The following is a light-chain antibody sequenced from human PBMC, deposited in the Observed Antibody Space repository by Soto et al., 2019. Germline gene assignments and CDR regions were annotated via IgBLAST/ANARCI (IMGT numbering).Light chain of an antibody. CDR2: GAS. J-gene: IGKJ1*01. CDR1: QSVSSY. V-gene: IGKV3-15*01. CDR3: QQYSSWPRT. Sequence: DILMTQSPATLSVSPGETATLSCRASQSVSSYLAWYQQKPGQAPRLLISGASTRATGFPVRFSGSGSGTEFPLTISSLQSEDFAIYYCQQYSSWPRTFGQGTRVEIK.